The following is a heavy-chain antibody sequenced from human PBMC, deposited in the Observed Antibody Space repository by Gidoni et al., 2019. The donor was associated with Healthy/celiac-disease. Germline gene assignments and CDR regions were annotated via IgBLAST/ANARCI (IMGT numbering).Heavy chain of an antibody. D-gene: IGHD3-22*01. CDR1: GGSSSSSSSY. CDR2: IFYSGSP. CDR3: ARVDYYDSSGYYPNYYYGMDV. J-gene: IGHJ6*02. V-gene: IGHV4-39*07. Sequence: QLQLQASGPGLVKPSETLSLTCTASGGSSSSSSSYWRRIRPPPGKGLEWIVRIFYSGSPYYTPSLKSRVPISVDTSKDQFSLKLSSVTAADTAVYYCARVDYYDSSGYYPNYYYGMDVWGQGTTVTVSS.